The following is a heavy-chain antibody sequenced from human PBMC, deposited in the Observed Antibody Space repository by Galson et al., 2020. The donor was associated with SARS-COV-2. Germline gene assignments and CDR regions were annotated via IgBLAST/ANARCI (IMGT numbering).Heavy chain of an antibody. CDR2: LNPNSGVT. D-gene: IGHD1-1*01. J-gene: IGHJ5*02. Sequence: ASVKVSCKASGYTFTGYYMHWVRQAPGQGLEWMGWLNPNSGVTNYAQNFQGRVTMTRDTSISTAYMELSGLTSDDTAVYYCARQNWKHNWFDPWGQGTLVTVSS. CDR3: ARQNWKHNWFDP. CDR1: GYTFTGYY. V-gene: IGHV1-2*02.